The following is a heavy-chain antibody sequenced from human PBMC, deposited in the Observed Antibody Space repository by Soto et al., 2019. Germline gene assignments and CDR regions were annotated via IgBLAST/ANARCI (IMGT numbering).Heavy chain of an antibody. V-gene: IGHV4-39*01. CDR1: GASFTTTNYF. D-gene: IGHD3-22*01. J-gene: IGHJ5*02. Sequence: HLQLQESGPGLVRPSETLSLTCSVSGASFTTTNYFWGWIRQPPGKGLEWIASAYYVGMTSYTPSFKSRVTISIDPSKSQCSLRLNSVTAADTAVYYCATARETFAPAGYYVNGLDPWGPGTLVTVSS. CDR3: ATARETFAPAGYYVNGLDP. CDR2: AYYVGMT.